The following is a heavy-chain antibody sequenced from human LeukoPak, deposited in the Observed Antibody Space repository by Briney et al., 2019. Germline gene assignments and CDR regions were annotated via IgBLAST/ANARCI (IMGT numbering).Heavy chain of an antibody. CDR2: IYWDDDK. V-gene: IGHV2-5*02. Sequence: SGPTLVNPTQTLTLTCTFSGFSLSTSGVGVGWIRQPPGKALEWLALIYWDDDKRYSPSPKSRLTITKDTSKNQVVLTMTNMDPVDTATYYCAQYRYSSSSGWFDPWGQGTLVTVSS. J-gene: IGHJ5*02. CDR3: AQYRYSSSSGWFDP. D-gene: IGHD6-6*01. CDR1: GFSLSTSGVG.